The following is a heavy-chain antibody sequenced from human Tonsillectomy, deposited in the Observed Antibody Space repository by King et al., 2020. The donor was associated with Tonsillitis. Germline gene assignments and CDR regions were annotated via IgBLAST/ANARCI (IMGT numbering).Heavy chain of an antibody. D-gene: IGHD3-16*01. J-gene: IGHJ5*02. CDR3: AKDSSEADLWGA. CDR2: IIVGGVST. CDR1: GFTFSSYA. V-gene: IGHV3-23*04. Sequence: VQLVESGGGLVQPGGSLRLSCTASGFTFSSYAMSWVRQAPGKGLEWVSGIIVGGVSTYYADSGKGRFTISRDNSKNTLCLQMNSLRVEGRAVYYCAKDSSEADLWGAWGQGTLVTVSS.